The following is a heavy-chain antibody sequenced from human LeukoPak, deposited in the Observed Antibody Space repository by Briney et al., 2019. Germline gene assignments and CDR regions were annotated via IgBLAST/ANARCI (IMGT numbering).Heavy chain of an antibody. CDR3: ARYYYDSSGYSVGVDY. V-gene: IGHV3-21*01. J-gene: IGHJ4*02. Sequence: GGSLRLSCAASGFTFSSYSMNWVRQAPGKGREWVSSISSSSSYIYYADSVKGRFTISRDNAKNSLYLQMNSLRAEDTAVYYCARYYYDSSGYSVGVDYWGQGTLVTVSS. D-gene: IGHD3-22*01. CDR1: GFTFSSYS. CDR2: ISSSSSYI.